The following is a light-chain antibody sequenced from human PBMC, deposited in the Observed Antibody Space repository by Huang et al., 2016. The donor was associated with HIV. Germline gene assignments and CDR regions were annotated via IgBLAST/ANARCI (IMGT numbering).Light chain of an antibody. CDR3: QQSYGIPRT. CDR1: QNISKY. CDR2: GTS. V-gene: IGKV1-39*01. Sequence: DIQMTQSPSSLSASVGDTVIITCRASQNISKYLNWYQQVPGRVPKLLISGTSNLQRGVSLMRFSGRASGTDFTLTITSLQPEDAATYFCQQSYGIPRTFGLGT. J-gene: IGKJ2*01.